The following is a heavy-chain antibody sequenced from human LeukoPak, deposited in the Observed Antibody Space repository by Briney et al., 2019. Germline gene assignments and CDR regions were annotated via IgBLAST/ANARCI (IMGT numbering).Heavy chain of an antibody. V-gene: IGHV3-7*01. J-gene: IGHJ4*02. D-gene: IGHD6-13*01. CDR3: GRLAHNAWYAIDF. CDR1: DFTFSFYW. CDR2: ILPDGSQK. Sequence: GGSLRLSCVASDFTFSFYWMTWVRQAPGKGLGWLANILPDGSQKYYVDSVKGRFTISRDNPKNSLYLQINNLKAEDTAVYYCGRLAHNAWYAIDFWGQGALVTVPS.